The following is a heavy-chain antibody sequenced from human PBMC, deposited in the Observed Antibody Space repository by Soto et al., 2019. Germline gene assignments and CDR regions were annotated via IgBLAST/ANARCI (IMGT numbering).Heavy chain of an antibody. V-gene: IGHV4-34*01. Sequence: SETLSLTCAVYGGSFSGYYWSWIRQPPGKGLEWIGEINHSGSTNYNPSLKSRVTITVDTAKNQCSLKLSSVTAADTAVYYCASPGIAAAGPMDVWGKGTTVTVSS. CDR3: ASPGIAAAGPMDV. D-gene: IGHD6-13*01. CDR1: GGSFSGYY. J-gene: IGHJ6*03. CDR2: INHSGST.